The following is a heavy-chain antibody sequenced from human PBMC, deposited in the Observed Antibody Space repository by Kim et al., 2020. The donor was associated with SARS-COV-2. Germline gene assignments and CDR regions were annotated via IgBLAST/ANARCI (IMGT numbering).Heavy chain of an antibody. J-gene: IGHJ4*02. CDR2: IYSGGST. Sequence: GGSLRLSCAASGFTVSSNYMSWVRQAPGKGLEWVSVIYSGGSTYYADSVKGRFTISRDNSKNTLYLQMNSLRAEDTAVYYCRVEDYYGSGSYRANDYWGQGTLVPASS. V-gene: IGHV3-66*02. CDR3: RVEDYYGSGSYRANDY. CDR1: GFTVSSNY. D-gene: IGHD3-10*01.